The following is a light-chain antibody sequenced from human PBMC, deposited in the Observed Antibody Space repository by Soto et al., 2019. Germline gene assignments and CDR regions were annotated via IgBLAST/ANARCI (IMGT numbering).Light chain of an antibody. CDR2: DVS. V-gene: IGLV2-14*03. CDR1: SSDVGTYKY. CDR3: NSYTTSSTLV. Sequence: QSALTQPASVSGSPGQSITISCTGTSSDVGTYKYVSWYQQHPGKAPKLMIYDVSNRPSGVSNRCSGSKSGNTASLTISGLQAEDEADYYCNSYTTSSTLVFGTGTKVTVL. J-gene: IGLJ1*01.